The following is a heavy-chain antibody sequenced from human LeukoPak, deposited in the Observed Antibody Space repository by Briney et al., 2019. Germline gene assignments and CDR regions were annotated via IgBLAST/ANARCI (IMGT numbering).Heavy chain of an antibody. J-gene: IGHJ3*02. CDR3: ARDYISSWYKYAFNM. CDR2: IYHSGST. V-gene: IGHV4-4*02. Sequence: PSETLSLTCTVSGGSISSSNWWSWVRQPPGKRLEWIGEIYHSGSTNYNPSLKSRVTISVDKSKNQFSLKLSSVTAEDTAVYYCARDYISSWYKYAFNMWGQGTMVTVSS. D-gene: IGHD6-13*01. CDR1: GGSISSSNW.